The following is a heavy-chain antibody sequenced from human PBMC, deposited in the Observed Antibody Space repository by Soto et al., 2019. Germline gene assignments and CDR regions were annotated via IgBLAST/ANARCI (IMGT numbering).Heavy chain of an antibody. CDR3: ARDREAYDSSGCIDF. CDR2: IHYSGRT. J-gene: IGHJ4*02. Sequence: QVQLQESGPGLVKPSQTLSLTCTVSGGSISSGGYYWSWIRQHPGEGLEWIGNIHYSGRTYYTPSRQSRSTISVDTSKTQFSLKLTSVTAADTAVYYCARDREAYDSSGCIDFWGQGTLVTVSS. CDR1: GGSISSGGYY. D-gene: IGHD3-22*01. V-gene: IGHV4-31*03.